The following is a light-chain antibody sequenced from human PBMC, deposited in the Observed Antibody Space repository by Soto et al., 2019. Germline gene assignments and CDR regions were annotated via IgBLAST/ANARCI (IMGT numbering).Light chain of an antibody. J-gene: IGKJ4*01. Sequence: ETVMTQSPVTLSLSPGDRATLSCRASHSVRSNLAWYQQKPGQPPRLLIYAASTRATGIPGRFSGSGSGTEFTLTISSLQSEDSAVYYCQQYDTSPVTFGGGTKVEIK. CDR3: QQYDTSPVT. V-gene: IGKV3-15*01. CDR1: HSVRSN. CDR2: AAS.